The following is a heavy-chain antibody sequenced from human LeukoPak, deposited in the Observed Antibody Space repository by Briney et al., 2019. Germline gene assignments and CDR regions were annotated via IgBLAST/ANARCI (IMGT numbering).Heavy chain of an antibody. CDR3: ARHPRLLWFGLFDY. D-gene: IGHD3-10*01. V-gene: IGHV4-39*01. CDR2: IYYSGST. Sequence: KPSETLSLTCTVSGGSISSSGYYWGWIRQPPGKGLEWIGSIYYSGSTYYNPSLKSRVTISVDTSKNQFSLKLSSVTAADTAVYYSARHPRLLWFGLFDYWGQGTLVTVFS. CDR1: GGSISSSGYY. J-gene: IGHJ4*02.